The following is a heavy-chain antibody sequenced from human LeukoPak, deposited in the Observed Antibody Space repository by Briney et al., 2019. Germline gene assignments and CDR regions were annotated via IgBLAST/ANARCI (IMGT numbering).Heavy chain of an antibody. D-gene: IGHD6-19*01. CDR3: ARQIAVADADY. CDR1: GDSASSISAA. CDR2: TYYRSTWYN. J-gene: IGHJ4*02. Sequence: SQTLSLTCAISGDSASSISAAWNWIRHSPSRGLEWLGRTYYRSTWYNDYAVSVKSRITINPDTSKNQFSLQLNSVTPEDTAVYYCARQIAVADADYWGQGTLVTVSS. V-gene: IGHV6-1*01.